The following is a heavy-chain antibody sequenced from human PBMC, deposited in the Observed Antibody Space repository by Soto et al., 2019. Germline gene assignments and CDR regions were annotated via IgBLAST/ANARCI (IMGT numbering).Heavy chain of an antibody. J-gene: IGHJ6*02. V-gene: IGHV4-30-4*01. CDR2: IYYSGST. D-gene: IGHD6-13*01. CDR1: GGSISSGDYY. Sequence: QVQLQESGPGLVKPSQTLSLTCTVSGGSISSGDYYWSWIRQPPGQGLEWIGYIYYSGSTYYNPCLKRQVTSAGDTSKNPFALKLGSVTAAGTAVYYCAIGAGYYGMDVWGQGTTVTVSS. CDR3: AIGAGYYGMDV.